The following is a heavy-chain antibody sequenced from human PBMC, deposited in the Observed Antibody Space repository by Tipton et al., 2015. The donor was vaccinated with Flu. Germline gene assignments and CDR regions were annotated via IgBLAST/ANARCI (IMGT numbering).Heavy chain of an antibody. CDR2: ISGYDGST. V-gene: IGHV1-18*01. Sequence: VQLVQSGPEVKKPGASVTVSCKTSGYTFSIYGLSWVRQAPGQGLEWVGWISGYDGSTHYAQKLQGRVTVTADTSTSTVYMELRSLRSGDTAIYYCAREDYRRGGYWGQGTLVTVSS. CDR1: GYTFSIYG. J-gene: IGHJ4*02. CDR3: AREDYRRGGY. D-gene: IGHD3-10*01.